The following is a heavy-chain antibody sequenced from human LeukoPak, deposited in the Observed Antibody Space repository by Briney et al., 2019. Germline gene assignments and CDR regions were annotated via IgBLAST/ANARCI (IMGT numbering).Heavy chain of an antibody. CDR1: GGSVSSGSYY. D-gene: IGHD3-22*01. CDR2: IYYSGST. CDR3: ARGGESGYVDY. J-gene: IGHJ4*02. Sequence: SETLSLTCTVSGGSVSSGSYYWSWIRQPPGKGLEWIGYIYYSGSTNYNPSLKSRVTISVDTSKNQFSLKLSSVTAADTAVYYCARGGESGYVDYWGQGTLVTVSS. V-gene: IGHV4-61*01.